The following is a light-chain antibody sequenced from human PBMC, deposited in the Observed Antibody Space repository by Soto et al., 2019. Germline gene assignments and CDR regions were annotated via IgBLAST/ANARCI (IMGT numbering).Light chain of an antibody. V-gene: IGKV3-20*01. J-gene: IGKJ3*01. CDR1: ESLITKA. Sequence: EIVLTQSPGTLSLSPGETATVSCRATESLITKALAWYQQKPGQAPRLLIYGAFTRDAAIPDRFNRSGSGTDFALTISRLELEDAAVYYCQQYGVSPITFDPGTKVEIK. CDR2: GAF. CDR3: QQYGVSPIT.